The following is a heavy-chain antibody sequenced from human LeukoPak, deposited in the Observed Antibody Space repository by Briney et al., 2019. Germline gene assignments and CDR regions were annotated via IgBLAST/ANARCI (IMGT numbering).Heavy chain of an antibody. CDR2: IYHSGST. CDR1: GGSISSSNW. J-gene: IGHJ3*02. V-gene: IGHV4-4*02. D-gene: IGHD3-22*01. Sequence: SETLSLTCAVSGGSISSSNWWSWVRQPPGKGLEWIGEIYHSGSTNYNLSLKSRVTISVDKSKNQFSLKLSSVTAADTAVYYCARATYYYDSSGPPDAFDIWGQGTMVTVSS. CDR3: ARATYYYDSSGPPDAFDI.